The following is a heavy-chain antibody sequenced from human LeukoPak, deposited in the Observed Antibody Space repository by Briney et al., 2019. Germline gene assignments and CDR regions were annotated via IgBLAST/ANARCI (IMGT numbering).Heavy chain of an antibody. CDR1: GFTFSTYS. V-gene: IGHV3-7*01. CDR2: INQDGSAE. CDR3: VRLFGGVTTFDY. Sequence: GGSLRLSCAASGFTFSTYSMSWVRQAPGKGLDWVASINQDGSAEYYVDSVRGRFTISRDNAKNSLYLQVNSLRVDDTAVYYCVRLFGGVTTFDYWGQETLVTVSS. J-gene: IGHJ4*02. D-gene: IGHD4-17*01.